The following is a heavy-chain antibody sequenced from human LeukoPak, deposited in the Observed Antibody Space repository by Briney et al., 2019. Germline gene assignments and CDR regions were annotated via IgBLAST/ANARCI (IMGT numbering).Heavy chain of an antibody. Sequence: SETLSLTCTVSGDSISTSSYYWGWIRQPPGKGLEWIGSVFFSGNTYYEPSLKSRVTISVDTSKNQFSLRLSSVTAADTAVYYCAPDYYDSSGYIYGMDVWGQGTTVTVSS. D-gene: IGHD3-22*01. CDR3: APDYYDSSGYIYGMDV. V-gene: IGHV4-39*07. CDR2: VFFSGNT. CDR1: GDSISTSSYY. J-gene: IGHJ6*02.